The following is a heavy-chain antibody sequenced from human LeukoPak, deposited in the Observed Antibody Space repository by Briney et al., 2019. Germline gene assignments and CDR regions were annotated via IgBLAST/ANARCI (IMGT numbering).Heavy chain of an antibody. D-gene: IGHD6-19*01. CDR3: ARRRRQWLVSHWFDP. CDR1: GGTFGSYA. CDR2: IIPIFGTA. J-gene: IGHJ5*02. Sequence: GASVKVSCKASGGTFGSYAISWVRQAPGQGLEWMGGIIPIFGTANYAQKFQGRVTVTADESTSTAYMELSSLRSEDTAVYYCARRRRQWLVSHWFDPWGQGTLVTVSS. V-gene: IGHV1-69*13.